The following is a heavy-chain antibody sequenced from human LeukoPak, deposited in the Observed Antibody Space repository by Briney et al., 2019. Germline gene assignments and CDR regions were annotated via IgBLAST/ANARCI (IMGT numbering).Heavy chain of an antibody. CDR1: GYTFTTYY. D-gene: IGHD2-15*01. J-gene: IGHJ1*01. V-gene: IGHV1-18*01. CDR3: ARGNCSGGSCYLPEYLQH. CDR2: ISAYNGNT. Sequence: ASVKVSCKASGYTFTTYYISWVRQAPGQGLEWMGWISAYNGNTNYAQKFQGRVTMTTDTSTSTAYMELRSLRSDDTAVYYCARGNCSGGSCYLPEYLQHWGQGTLVTVSS.